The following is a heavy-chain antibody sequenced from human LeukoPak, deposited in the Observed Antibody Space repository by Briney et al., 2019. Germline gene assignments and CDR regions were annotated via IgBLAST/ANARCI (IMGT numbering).Heavy chain of an antibody. Sequence: GRSLRLSCAASGFTFSSYARHWVRQAPGKGLEWVAVMSFDGLSYDGSNKYYADSVKGRFTISRDNSKNTLYLQMNTLRAEDTAVYYCARDYYYDSSGFYPPFDYWGQGTLVTVSS. J-gene: IGHJ4*02. CDR3: ARDYYYDSSGFYPPFDY. CDR1: GFTFSSYA. D-gene: IGHD3-22*01. V-gene: IGHV3-30*04. CDR2: MSFDGLSYDGSNK.